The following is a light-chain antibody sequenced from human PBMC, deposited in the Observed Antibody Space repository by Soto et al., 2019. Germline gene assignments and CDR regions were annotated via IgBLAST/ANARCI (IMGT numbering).Light chain of an antibody. CDR2: GSS. Sequence: EIVLTQSPGTLSLSPGERATLSCRASQIVSTTYLAWYQQKPGQAPRLLIYGSSSRAPGIPDRFSGSGSGTDCTLTISRLEPEDFAVYYCQQYGTSPRYTFGQGTKLEI. CDR3: QQYGTSPRYT. CDR1: QIVSTTY. V-gene: IGKV3-20*01. J-gene: IGKJ2*01.